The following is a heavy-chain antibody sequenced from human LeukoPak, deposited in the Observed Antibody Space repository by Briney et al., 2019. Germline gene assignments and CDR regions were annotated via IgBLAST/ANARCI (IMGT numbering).Heavy chain of an antibody. D-gene: IGHD2-2*01. CDR3: ARVPDHSVVPAADWFDP. J-gene: IGHJ5*02. V-gene: IGHV4-34*01. Sequence: PSETLSLTCAVYGGSFSGYYWSWIRQPPGKGLEWIGEINHSGSTNYNPSLKSRVTISVDTSKNQFSLKLSSVTAADTAVYYCARVPDHSVVPAADWFDPWGQGTLVTVSS. CDR1: GGSFSGYY. CDR2: INHSGST.